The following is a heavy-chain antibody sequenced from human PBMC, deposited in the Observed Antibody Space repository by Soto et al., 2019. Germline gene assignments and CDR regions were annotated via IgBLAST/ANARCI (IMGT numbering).Heavy chain of an antibody. V-gene: IGHV3-48*03. CDR2: IHPSGQPI. Sequence: EVQLVESGGGLVQPGGSLRLSCAVSGFTFSSSEMYWVRQAPGKGLEWISYIHPSGQPIFYADSVKGRFTISRDNANNSLFLQMNSLSAEDTAVYYCARRASRWGQGTMVTGSS. J-gene: IGHJ3*01. CDR1: GFTFSSSE. CDR3: ARRASR. D-gene: IGHD1-26*01.